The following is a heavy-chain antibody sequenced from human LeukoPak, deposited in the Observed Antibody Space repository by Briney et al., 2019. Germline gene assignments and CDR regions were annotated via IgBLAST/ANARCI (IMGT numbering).Heavy chain of an antibody. J-gene: IGHJ5*02. Sequence: PSETLSLTCTVSGDSISSYYWNWIRQPPGKGLVWIGYIYYSGSTDYNPSLKSRVTISLDTSKNQFSLKLSSVTAADTAVYYCARGGNYWPQWWFDPWGRGTLVSVSS. CDR2: IYYSGST. V-gene: IGHV4-59*01. D-gene: IGHD1-26*01. CDR1: GDSISSYY. CDR3: ARGGNYWPQWWFDP.